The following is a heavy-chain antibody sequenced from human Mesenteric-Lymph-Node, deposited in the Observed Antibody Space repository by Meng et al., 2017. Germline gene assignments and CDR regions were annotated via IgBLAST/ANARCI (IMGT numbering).Heavy chain of an antibody. Sequence: SETLSLTCTVSGGSISSSSYYWGWIRQPPGKGLEWIGSVYYSGTTYYNPSLKSRVTISLDISKNQFSLNLSSVTAADTAVYYCARGGVGYSTKYYFHYWGQGTLVTVSS. J-gene: IGHJ4*02. D-gene: IGHD6-13*01. CDR2: VYYSGTT. CDR3: ARGGVGYSTKYYFHY. CDR1: GGSISSSSYY. V-gene: IGHV4-39*07.